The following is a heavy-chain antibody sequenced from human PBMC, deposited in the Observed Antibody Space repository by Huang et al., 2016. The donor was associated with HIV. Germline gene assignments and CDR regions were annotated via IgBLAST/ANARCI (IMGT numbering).Heavy chain of an antibody. V-gene: IGHV5-51*03. D-gene: IGHD2-21*02. CDR2: IYPADSDT. CDR1: GYSFTNYW. Sequence: EVQLVQSEAEVKKPGESLKISCRGSGYSFTNYWIGWVRQRPGEGLEWMGVIYPADSDTRYSPSFQGKVTFSADKSTRTAYVQWSSLQASDTAIYYCARSEVLVTAVPFDHWGQGTLVTVSS. J-gene: IGHJ4*02. CDR3: ARSEVLVTAVPFDH.